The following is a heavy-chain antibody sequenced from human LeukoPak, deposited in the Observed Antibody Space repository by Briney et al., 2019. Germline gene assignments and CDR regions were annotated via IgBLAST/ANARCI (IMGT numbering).Heavy chain of an antibody. D-gene: IGHD3-3*01. CDR3: AKVPGITIFGVVNFVPRNWNYFDY. CDR1: GFTFSSYA. Sequence: GGSLRLSCAASGFTFSSYAMSWVRQAPGKGLEWVSAISGSGGSTYYADSVKGRFTISRDNSKNTLYLQMNSLRAEDTAVYYCAKVPGITIFGVVNFVPRNWNYFDYWGQGTLVTVSS. V-gene: IGHV3-23*01. CDR2: ISGSGGST. J-gene: IGHJ4*02.